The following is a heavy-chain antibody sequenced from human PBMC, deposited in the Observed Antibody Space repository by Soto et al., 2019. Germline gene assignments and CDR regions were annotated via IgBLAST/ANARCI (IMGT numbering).Heavy chain of an antibody. V-gene: IGHV3-33*01. Sequence: QVQLVESGGGVVQPGRSLRLSCAASGFTFSSYGMHWVRQAPGKGLEWVAVRWYDGSNKYYADSVKGRFTSSRENSKNTLYLQMNSLRAEDTAVYYCSRADYGSGSDHLFPVYYYYYGRYVWGQGTTVTVSS. CDR1: GFTFSSYG. J-gene: IGHJ6*02. CDR2: RWYDGSNK. CDR3: SRADYGSGSDHLFPVYYYYYGRYV. D-gene: IGHD3-10*01.